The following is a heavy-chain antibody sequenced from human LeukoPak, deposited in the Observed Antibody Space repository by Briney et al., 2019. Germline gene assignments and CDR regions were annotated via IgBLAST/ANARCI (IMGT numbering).Heavy chain of an antibody. CDR1: VFTFNILW. Sequence: GGSLRLSCVASVFTFNILWMYWVSQAPGTGLVCVSSINSDGRDTRYADSVKGRFTISRDNAKYTVYLQMNSLRAEDTAVYYCARNHWNYVYYGMDVWGQGTTVTVSS. D-gene: IGHD1-1*01. V-gene: IGHV3-74*01. CDR2: INSDGRDT. J-gene: IGHJ6*02. CDR3: ARNHWNYVYYGMDV.